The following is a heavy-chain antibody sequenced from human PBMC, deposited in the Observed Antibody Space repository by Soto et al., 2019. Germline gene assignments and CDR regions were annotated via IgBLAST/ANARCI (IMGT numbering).Heavy chain of an antibody. CDR1: GGSIISDGYY. V-gene: IGHV4-31*03. CDR3: ARLMRPPGTGYFQH. D-gene: IGHD3-10*01. J-gene: IGHJ1*01. Sequence: SETLSLTCTVSGGSIISDGYYWSLIRQYPGKGLEWIGYISYSGSTYYNPSLKSRVTISVDTSTNQFSLKLSSVTAADTAVYYCARLMRPPGTGYFQHWGQSTLVTVSS. CDR2: ISYSGST.